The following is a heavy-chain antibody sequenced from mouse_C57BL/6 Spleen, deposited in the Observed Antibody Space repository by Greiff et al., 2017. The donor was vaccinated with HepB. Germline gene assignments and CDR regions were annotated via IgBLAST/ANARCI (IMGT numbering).Heavy chain of an antibody. J-gene: IGHJ3*01. CDR3: AREVFYGSAAWFAY. CDR1: GYTFTSYW. V-gene: IGHV1-53*01. Sequence: QVQLQQPGTELVKPGASVKLSCKASGYTFTSYWMPWVKQRPGQGLEWIGNINPSNGGTNYNEKFKSKATLTVDKSSSTAYMQLSSLTSEDSAVYYCAREVFYGSAAWFAYWGQGTLVTVSA. D-gene: IGHD1-1*01. CDR2: INPSNGGT.